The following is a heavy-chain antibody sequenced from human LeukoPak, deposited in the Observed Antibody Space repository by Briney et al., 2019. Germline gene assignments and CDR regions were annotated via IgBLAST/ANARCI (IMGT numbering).Heavy chain of an antibody. J-gene: IGHJ4*02. V-gene: IGHV4-39*01. CDR1: GGSISSSSYY. Sequence: SETLSLTCTVSGGSISSSSYYWGWLRQPPGTGLVWIGSIYYSGSTYYNPPLKSRVTISVDTSKNQFSLKLSSVTAADTAVYYCARHDSWPDYFDYWGQGTLVTVSS. CDR2: IYYSGST. CDR3: ARHDSWPDYFDY. D-gene: IGHD2-15*01.